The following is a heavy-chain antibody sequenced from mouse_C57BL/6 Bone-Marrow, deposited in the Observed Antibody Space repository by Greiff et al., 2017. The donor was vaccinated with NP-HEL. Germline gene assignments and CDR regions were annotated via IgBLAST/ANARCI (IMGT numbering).Heavy chain of an antibody. D-gene: IGHD2-1*01. Sequence: QVQLQQSGPGLVQPSQSLSITCTVSGFSLTSYGVHWVRQSPGKGLEWLGVIWRGGSTDYNAAFMSRLSITKDNSKSQVFFKMNSLQADDTAIYYCAKIPIYYGNYGYAMDYWGQGTSVTVSS. V-gene: IGHV2-5*01. CDR1: GFSLTSYG. CDR2: IWRGGST. J-gene: IGHJ4*01. CDR3: AKIPIYYGNYGYAMDY.